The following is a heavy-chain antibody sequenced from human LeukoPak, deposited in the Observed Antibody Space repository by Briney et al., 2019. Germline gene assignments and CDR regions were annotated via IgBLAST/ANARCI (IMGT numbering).Heavy chain of an antibody. V-gene: IGHV4-34*01. CDR1: GGSFSGYY. CDR2: INHSGST. Sequence: SETLSLTCAVYGGSFSGYYWSWIRQVPGKGPEWIGEINHSGSTNYNPSLKSRVTISVDTSKNQFSLKLSSVTAADTAVYYCARVIAARPHYDYWGQGTLVTVSS. J-gene: IGHJ4*02. D-gene: IGHD6-6*01. CDR3: ARVIAARPHYDY.